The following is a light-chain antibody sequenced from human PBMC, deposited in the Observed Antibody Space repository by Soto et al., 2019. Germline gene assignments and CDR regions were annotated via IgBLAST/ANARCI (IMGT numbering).Light chain of an antibody. Sequence: QSFLTQPPSASGSPGQSVAISCTGTSSDVGGYNYVSWYQQHPGKAPKLMIYEVNKRPSGVPDRFSGSKSGNTASLTVSGLQAEDEADYYCSSYAGSSNVFGTGTKLTVL. V-gene: IGLV2-8*01. CDR2: EVN. J-gene: IGLJ1*01. CDR3: SSYAGSSNV. CDR1: SSDVGGYNY.